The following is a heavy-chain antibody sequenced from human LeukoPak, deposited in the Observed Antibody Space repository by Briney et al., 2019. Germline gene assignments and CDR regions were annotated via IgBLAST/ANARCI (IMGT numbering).Heavy chain of an antibody. J-gene: IGHJ3*02. Sequence: SETLSLTCTVSGGSISSYYWSWIRQPPGKGLEWIGYIYYSGSTNYNPSLKSRVTISVDTSKNQFSLKLSSVTAADTAVYYCARERMEYAFDIWGQGTMVTVPS. CDR2: IYYSGST. CDR1: GGSISSYY. V-gene: IGHV4-59*01. CDR3: ARERMEYAFDI. D-gene: IGHD3-3*01.